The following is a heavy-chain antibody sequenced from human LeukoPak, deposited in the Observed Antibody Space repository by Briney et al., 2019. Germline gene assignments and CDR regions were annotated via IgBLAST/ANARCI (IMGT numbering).Heavy chain of an antibody. CDR1: GLIFSSYD. D-gene: IGHD3-22*01. CDR3: ARNNYDSSGPYYYGMDV. CDR2: FSGTTGDT. Sequence: AGGSLRLSCAASGLIFSSYDMSWVRQAPGKGLEWVSSFSGTTGDTYYADSVKGRFTISRDSSKNTLYLQMDSLRTEDTAVYSCARNNYDSSGPYYYGMDVWGQGTTVTVSS. V-gene: IGHV3-23*01. J-gene: IGHJ6*02.